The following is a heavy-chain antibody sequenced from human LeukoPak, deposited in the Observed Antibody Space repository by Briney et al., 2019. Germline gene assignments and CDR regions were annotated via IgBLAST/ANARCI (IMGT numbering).Heavy chain of an antibody. Sequence: GESLKISCKGSGYIFTRYWIGWVRQMPGKGLEWMGIIFPSDSDTRYSPSLQGQVTISADKSINTAYLQWTSLKASDTAIYYCARQGPSTVHGFDPWGQGTLVTVSS. CDR1: GYIFTRYW. V-gene: IGHV5-51*01. CDR2: IFPSDSDT. D-gene: IGHD4-17*01. CDR3: ARQGPSTVHGFDP. J-gene: IGHJ5*02.